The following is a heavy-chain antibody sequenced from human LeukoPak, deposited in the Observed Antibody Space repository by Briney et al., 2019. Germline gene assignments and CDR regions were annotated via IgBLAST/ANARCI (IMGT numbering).Heavy chain of an antibody. CDR2: IYYSGST. J-gene: IGHJ4*02. D-gene: IGHD6-19*01. V-gene: IGHV4-34*01. Sequence: SETLSLTCAVYGGSFSGYYWSWIRQPPGKGLEWIGSIYYSGSTYYNPSLKSRVTISVDTSKNQFSLKLSSVTAADTAVYYCARQVGIAVAGTGPFDYWGQGTLVTVSS. CDR1: GGSFSGYY. CDR3: ARQVGIAVAGTGPFDY.